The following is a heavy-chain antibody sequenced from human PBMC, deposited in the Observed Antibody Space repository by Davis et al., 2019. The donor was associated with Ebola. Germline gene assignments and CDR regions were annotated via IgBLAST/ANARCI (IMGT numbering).Heavy chain of an antibody. CDR3: AHRRGIAAAGTFAWWFDP. J-gene: IGHJ5*02. D-gene: IGHD6-13*01. V-gene: IGHV2-5*01. Sequence: SGPTLAKPTQTFTLTCTFSGFPLSTSGLGVAWIRQPPGKAMELLALIYRNDDKRYSPSLKSRLTITKDTSKNQVVLTMTNMDPVDTATYYCAHRRGIAAAGTFAWWFDPWGQGTLVTVSS. CDR2: IYRNDDK. CDR1: GFPLSTSGLG.